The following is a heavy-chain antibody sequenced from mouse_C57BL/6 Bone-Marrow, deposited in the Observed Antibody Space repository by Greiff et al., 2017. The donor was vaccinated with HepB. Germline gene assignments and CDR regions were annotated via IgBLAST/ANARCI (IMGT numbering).Heavy chain of an antibody. J-gene: IGHJ2*01. D-gene: IGHD2-5*01. CDR3: AREGYSNYYFDY. V-gene: IGHV5-12*01. CDR1: GFTFSDYY. CDR2: ISNGGGST. Sequence: EVKLMESGGGLVQPGGSLKLSCAASGFTFSDYYMYWVRQTPEKRLEWFAYISNGGGSTYYPDTVKGRFTISRDNAKNTLYLQMSRLKSEDTAMYYCAREGYSNYYFDYWGQGTTLTVSS.